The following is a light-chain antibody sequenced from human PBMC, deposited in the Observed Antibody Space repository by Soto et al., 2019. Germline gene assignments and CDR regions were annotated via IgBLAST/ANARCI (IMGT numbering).Light chain of an antibody. V-gene: IGKV3-11*01. J-gene: IGKJ2*02. CDR2: DPY. Sequence: EVVVTQSPDTLSLSPGATATLSCRASQIVDRYVAWYQQKLGQAPRLLIYDPYTRATGGAARFTGSRSATDFSLTITSLEPEDFVVYYCQQSAKWPSTFGPGTKVE. CDR1: QIVDRY. CDR3: QQSAKWPST.